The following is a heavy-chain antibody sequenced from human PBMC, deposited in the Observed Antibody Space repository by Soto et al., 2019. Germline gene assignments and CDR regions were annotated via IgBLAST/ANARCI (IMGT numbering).Heavy chain of an antibody. Sequence: SETLSLTCTVSGGAVGSSSYYWGWIRQPPGKGLEWIGSVYYSGSTYDNPSLKGRVTMSVDTSKNQISLKLSSLTAADTAAYYCDRDNILGIFYGAMDVWRQGTTGTVS. CDR2: VYYSGST. CDR1: GGAVGSSSYY. D-gene: IGHD4-17*01. V-gene: IGHV4-39*02. J-gene: IGHJ6*02. CDR3: DRDNILGIFYGAMDV.